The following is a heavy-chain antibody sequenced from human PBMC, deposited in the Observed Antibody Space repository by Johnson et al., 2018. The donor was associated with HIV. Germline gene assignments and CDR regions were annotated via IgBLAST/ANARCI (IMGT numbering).Heavy chain of an antibody. CDR2: ISWNSGSI. CDR3: AKANYYDSSGYYSVTEDVFDI. CDR1: GFRFSTYA. D-gene: IGHD3-22*01. J-gene: IGHJ3*02. V-gene: IGHV3-9*01. Sequence: VQLVESGGGVVQPGRSLRLSCAASGFRFSTYALHWVRQAPGKGLEWVSGISWNSGSIDYADSVKGRFSISRDNAKNSLYLQMNSLKPEDTALYYCAKANYYDSSGYYSVTEDVFDIWGQGTMVTVSS.